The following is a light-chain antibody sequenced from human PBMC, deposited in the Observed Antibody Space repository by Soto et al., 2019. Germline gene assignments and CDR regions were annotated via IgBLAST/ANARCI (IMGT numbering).Light chain of an antibody. Sequence: EIVLTQSPGTLSLSPGDRATLSCRASQSVSSSYFAWYQQKPGQPPRLLIFATSSRATGIPDRFSGSGSGTDFTLTISRLEPEDFAVYYCQQFGGSPPEYTFGQGAKLEI. CDR3: QQFGGSPPEYT. J-gene: IGKJ2*01. CDR1: QSVSSSY. V-gene: IGKV3-20*01. CDR2: ATS.